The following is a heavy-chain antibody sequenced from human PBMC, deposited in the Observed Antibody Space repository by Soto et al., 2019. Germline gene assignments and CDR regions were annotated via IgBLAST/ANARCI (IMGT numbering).Heavy chain of an antibody. D-gene: IGHD3-9*01. CDR1: GVSISTYF. J-gene: IGHJ6*02. CDR2: IYYSGTT. V-gene: IGHV4-59*08. Sequence: SETLSLTCTVSGVSISTYFWSWIRQPPGKGLEWIGLIYYSGTTNYNPSLKSRVTMSVDTSKSQFSLKLRSVTAADTAVYYCARQEARNFDILTGYYKSGVDVWGQGTTVTVS. CDR3: ARQEARNFDILTGYYKSGVDV.